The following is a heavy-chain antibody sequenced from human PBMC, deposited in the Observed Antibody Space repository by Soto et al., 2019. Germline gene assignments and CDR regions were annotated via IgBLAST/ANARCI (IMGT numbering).Heavy chain of an antibody. V-gene: IGHV3-21*01. J-gene: IGHJ5*02. D-gene: IGHD2-2*01. CDR3: AAESTLNWSDP. Sequence: GGSLRLSCAASGFTFSSYSMNWVRQVPGKGLEWVSSISSSGVHIYYGDSVKGRFTISRDNTKNSLYLQMNNLRAEDTAVYYCAAESTLNWSDPWGQGTPVTVSS. CDR1: GFTFSSYS. CDR2: ISSSGVHI.